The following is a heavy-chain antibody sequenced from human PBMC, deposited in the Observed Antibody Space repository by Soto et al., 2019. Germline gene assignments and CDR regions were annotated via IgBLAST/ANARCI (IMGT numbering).Heavy chain of an antibody. Sequence: SETLSLTCTVSGGSISSYYWSWIRQPPGKGLECIGYITYTGTTNHNPSLESRVSISADASKNQFSLKLTSVTAADTAVYYCARVLKIFAWLHGMDVWGLRTSVTVSS. D-gene: IGHD3-9*01. J-gene: IGHJ6*02. CDR2: ITYTGTT. CDR1: GGSISSYY. CDR3: ARVLKIFAWLHGMDV. V-gene: IGHV4-59*13.